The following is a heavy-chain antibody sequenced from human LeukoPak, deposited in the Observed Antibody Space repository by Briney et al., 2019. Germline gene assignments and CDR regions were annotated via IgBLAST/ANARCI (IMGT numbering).Heavy chain of an antibody. CDR3: TRDRGAYNLYDY. CDR1: GFTFSNAW. CDR2: IRSKAYGETA. D-gene: IGHD1-1*01. V-gene: IGHV3-49*04. J-gene: IGHJ4*02. Sequence: PGGSPRLSCAASGFTFSNAWMNWVRQAPGKGLEWVGFIRSKAYGETADYAASVKGRFTISRDDSKAIAYLQMNSLKTEDTAVYHCTRDRGAYNLYDYWGQGTLVTVSS.